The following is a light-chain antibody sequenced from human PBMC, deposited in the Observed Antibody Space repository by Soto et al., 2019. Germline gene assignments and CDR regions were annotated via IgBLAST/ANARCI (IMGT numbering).Light chain of an antibody. CDR1: QTITSDY. J-gene: IGKJ1*01. CDR3: QQYGSSITWT. V-gene: IGKV3-20*01. CDR2: AAS. Sequence: EVVLTQSPGTVSLSPGERATLSCRASQTITSDYLAWYQQKPGQAPRLLIYAASNSATGIPDRFSGTGSGTDFTLTISRLEPEDFAVYYCQQYGSSITWTFGQGTKVEIK.